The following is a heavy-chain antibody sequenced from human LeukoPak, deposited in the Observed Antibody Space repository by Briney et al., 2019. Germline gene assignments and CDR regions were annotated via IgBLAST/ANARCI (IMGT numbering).Heavy chain of an antibody. V-gene: IGHV1-69*05. J-gene: IGHJ4*02. CDR1: GGTFSSYA. D-gene: IGHD4-17*01. CDR3: ARGSYGDYYFDY. CDR2: IIPIFGTA. Sequence: SVKVSCKASGGTFSSYAISWVRQAPGQGPEWMGRIIPIFGTANYAQKFQGRVTITTDESTSTAYMELSSLRSEDTAVYYCARGSYGDYYFDYWGQGTLVTVSS.